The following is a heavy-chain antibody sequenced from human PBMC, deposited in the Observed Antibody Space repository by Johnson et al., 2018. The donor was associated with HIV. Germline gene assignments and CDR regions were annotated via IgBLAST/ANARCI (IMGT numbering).Heavy chain of an antibody. V-gene: IGHV3-23*04. Sequence: QLVEAGGGLVQPGGSLRLSCAASGFTFSSYAISWVRQAPGQGLEWVSAISGSGGSRYYSDSVKGRFTISSDNSKNTLYLQMNSLRAEDTAVYYCAKVQSGWYVGADAFDIWGQGTMVTVSS. D-gene: IGHD6-19*01. CDR3: AKVQSGWYVGADAFDI. CDR1: GFTFSSYA. J-gene: IGHJ3*02. CDR2: ISGSGGSR.